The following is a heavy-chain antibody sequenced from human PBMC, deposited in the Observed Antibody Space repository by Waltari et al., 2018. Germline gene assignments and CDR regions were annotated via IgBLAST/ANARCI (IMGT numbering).Heavy chain of an antibody. CDR3: AAGGSSGWIEPFDY. CDR2: IVVGSGNT. J-gene: IGHJ4*02. Sequence: QMQLVQSGPEVKKPGTSVKVSCTASGFPFTSSAMPWVRQARGHRLEWIGWIVVGSGNTNYAQKFQERVTITRDMSTSTAYMELSSLRSEDTAVYYCAAGGSSGWIEPFDYWGQGTLVTVSS. D-gene: IGHD6-19*01. V-gene: IGHV1-58*02. CDR1: GFPFTSSA.